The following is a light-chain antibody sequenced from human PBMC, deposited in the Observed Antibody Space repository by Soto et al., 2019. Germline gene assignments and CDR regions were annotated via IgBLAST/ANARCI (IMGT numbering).Light chain of an antibody. Sequence: QSALTQPASVSGSPGQSIAISCTGTSSDVGGYNYVSWYQQHPGKAPKLMIHEVSNRHSGVSDRFSGSKSGNTASLTISGLQADDEADYYCSSHTSYSTRVFGTGTKLTVL. CDR3: SSHTSYSTRV. CDR2: EVS. CDR1: SSDVGGYNY. J-gene: IGLJ1*01. V-gene: IGLV2-14*01.